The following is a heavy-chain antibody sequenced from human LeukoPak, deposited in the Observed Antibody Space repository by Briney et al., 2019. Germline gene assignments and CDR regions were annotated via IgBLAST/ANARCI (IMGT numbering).Heavy chain of an antibody. J-gene: IGHJ6*02. D-gene: IGHD3-10*01. Sequence: SVKVSCKASGGTFSSYAISWVRQAPGQGLEWMGRINVILDTANYAQKFQGRVTITADISTSTAYMELSSLRSEDTAVYYCATYGSGSSRYYYYGMDVWGQGTTVTVSS. CDR2: INVILDTA. V-gene: IGHV1-69*04. CDR3: ATYGSGSSRYYYYGMDV. CDR1: GGTFSSYA.